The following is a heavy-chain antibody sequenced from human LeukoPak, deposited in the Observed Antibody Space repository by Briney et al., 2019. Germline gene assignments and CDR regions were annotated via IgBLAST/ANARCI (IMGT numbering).Heavy chain of an antibody. D-gene: IGHD3-22*01. J-gene: IGHJ4*02. CDR3: ARSGDSSGYYYGERY. Sequence: SVKVSCKASGGTFSSYAISWVRQAPGQGLEWMGGIISILGTTKYAQKFQGRVTITADESTSTAYMELSSLRSEDTAVYYCARSGDSSGYYYGERYWGQGTLVSVSS. CDR2: IISILGTT. CDR1: GGTFSSYA. V-gene: IGHV1-69*13.